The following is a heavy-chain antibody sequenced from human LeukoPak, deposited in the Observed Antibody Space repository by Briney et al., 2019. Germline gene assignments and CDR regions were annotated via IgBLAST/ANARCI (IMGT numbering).Heavy chain of an antibody. J-gene: IGHJ6*03. CDR3: ARGAPYYYGSGLPRQYYYMDV. CDR2: INHSGST. CDR1: GGSFSGYY. V-gene: IGHV4-34*01. Sequence: SETLSLTCAVYGGSFSGYYWSWIRQPPGKGLEWIGEINHSGSTNYNPSLKTRVTISLDTSKNQFSLKLSSVTAADTAVYYCARGAPYYYGSGLPRQYYYMDVWGKGTTVTISS. D-gene: IGHD3-10*01.